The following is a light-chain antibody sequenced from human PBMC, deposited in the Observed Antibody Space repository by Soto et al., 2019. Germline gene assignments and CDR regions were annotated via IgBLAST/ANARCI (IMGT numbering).Light chain of an antibody. CDR1: ETVRTGS. J-gene: IGKJ2*01. CDR2: GAS. CDR3: QQYGSSPYT. V-gene: IGKV3-20*01. Sequence: EIVLTQSPATLSLSPGEKATLSCRASETVRTGSLAWYQQKPGQAPRLLIYGASSRATGIPDRFSGSGSGTDFTLTISRLEPEDFAVYYCQQYGSSPYTFGLGTKLEIK.